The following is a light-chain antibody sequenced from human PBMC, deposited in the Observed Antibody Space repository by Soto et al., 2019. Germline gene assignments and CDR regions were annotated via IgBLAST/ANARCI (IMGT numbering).Light chain of an antibody. CDR3: ATWDNSLSGPV. CDR2: RNN. V-gene: IGLV1-47*01. J-gene: IGLJ3*02. CDR1: SSNIAIND. Sequence: QSVLSQPPSASGTPGQRVTISCSGSSSNIAINDVFWYQQLPGAAPKLLFYRNNRRPSGVPDRFSASKSDTSASLAISGLRSDDEADYYCATWDNSLSGPVFGGGTKLTVL.